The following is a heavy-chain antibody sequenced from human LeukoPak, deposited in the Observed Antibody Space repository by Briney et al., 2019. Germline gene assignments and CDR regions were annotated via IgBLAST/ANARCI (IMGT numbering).Heavy chain of an antibody. CDR1: GGSISSRSYY. D-gene: IGHD3-22*01. CDR2: IYYSGST. V-gene: IGHV4-39*07. CDR3: ARDYFDSSGYRHNDY. Sequence: SETLSLTCTVSGGSISSRSYYWGWVRQPPGKGLEWIGCIYYSGSTHYNPSLKSRVSISIDTSKNQFSLNLNSVTAADTALYYCARDYFDSSGYRHNDYWGQGTLVTVSS. J-gene: IGHJ4*02.